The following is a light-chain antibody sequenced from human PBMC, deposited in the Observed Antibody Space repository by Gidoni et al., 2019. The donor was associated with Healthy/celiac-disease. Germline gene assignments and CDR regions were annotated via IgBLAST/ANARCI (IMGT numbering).Light chain of an antibody. CDR2: RDS. J-gene: IGLJ3*02. CDR1: NIGSKN. Sequence: SYELTQPLSVSVALGQTARINCGGNNIGSKNVHWYQQKPGQAPVLVIYRDSNRPSGIPERFSGSNSGNTATLTISRAQAGDEADYYCQVWDSSTAAGANWVFGGGTKLTVL. V-gene: IGLV3-9*01. CDR3: QVWDSSTAAGANWV.